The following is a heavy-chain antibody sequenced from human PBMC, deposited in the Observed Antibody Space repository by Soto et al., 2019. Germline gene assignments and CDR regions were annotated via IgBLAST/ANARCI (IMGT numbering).Heavy chain of an antibody. V-gene: IGHV4-31*03. D-gene: IGHD3-3*01. Sequence: QVQLQESGPGLVKPSQTLSLTCTVSGGSISSGDYYWSWIRQHPGKGLEWIGYIYYSGSTYYNPSSKRRVTIAVDTSKNQFSLKLSSVTAADTAVYYCARWWSGSRQGFDPWGQGTLVTVSS. CDR1: GGSISSGDYY. CDR2: IYYSGST. J-gene: IGHJ5*02. CDR3: ARWWSGSRQGFDP.